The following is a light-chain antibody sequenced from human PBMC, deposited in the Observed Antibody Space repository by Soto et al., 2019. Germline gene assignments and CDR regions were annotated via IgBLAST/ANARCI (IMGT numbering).Light chain of an antibody. CDR3: QQRNNWPPSIT. CDR1: QSIASH. Sequence: EIVLTQSPGTLSLSPGERATLSCRASQSIASHLAWYQQKPGQAPRLLIHDASSRATGIPARFSGSGSGTDFTLTISSLEPEDFAVYYCQQRNNWPPSITFGPGTRLE. V-gene: IGKV3-11*01. CDR2: DAS. J-gene: IGKJ5*01.